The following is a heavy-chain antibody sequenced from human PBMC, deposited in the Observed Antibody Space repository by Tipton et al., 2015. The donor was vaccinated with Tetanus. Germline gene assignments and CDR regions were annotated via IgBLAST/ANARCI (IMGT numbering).Heavy chain of an antibody. Sequence: SLRLSCAASGFTFSNSGMHWVRQALGKGLEWVAIISYDGNYQSYAESVKGRFTISRDNSESTLFLQMNGLRAEDTAAYYCIYTISWSAFDYWGQGSLVTVSS. CDR3: IYTISWSAFDY. J-gene: IGHJ4*02. V-gene: IGHV3-30*03. D-gene: IGHD6-13*01. CDR2: ISYDGNYQ. CDR1: GFTFSNSG.